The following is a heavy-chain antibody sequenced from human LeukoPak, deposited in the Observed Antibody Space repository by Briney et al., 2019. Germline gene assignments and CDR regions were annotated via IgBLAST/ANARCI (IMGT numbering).Heavy chain of an antibody. CDR1: GYTFTGYY. CDR3: ARVLRGSGSYYNARDAFDI. J-gene: IGHJ3*02. CDR2: INPNSGGT. D-gene: IGHD3-10*01. Sequence: ASVKVSCKASGYTFTGYYMHWVRQAPGQGFEWTGWINPNSGGTNYAQKFQGRVTMTRDTSISTAYMELSRLRSDDTAVYYCARVLRGSGSYYNARDAFDIWGQGTMVTVSS. V-gene: IGHV1-2*02.